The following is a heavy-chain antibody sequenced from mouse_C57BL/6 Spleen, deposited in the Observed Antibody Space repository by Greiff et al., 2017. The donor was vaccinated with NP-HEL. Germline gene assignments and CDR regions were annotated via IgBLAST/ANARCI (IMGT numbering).Heavy chain of an antibody. CDR2: ISYDGSN. V-gene: IGHV3-6*01. J-gene: IGHJ1*03. CDR1: GYSITSGYY. CDR3: AKGIYDGYYVWYFDV. D-gene: IGHD2-3*01. Sequence: EVKVEESGPGLVKPSQSLSLTCSVTGYSITSGYYWNWIRQFPGNKLEWMGYISYDGSNNYNPSLKNRISITRDTSKNQFFLKLNSVTTEDTATYYCAKGIYDGYYVWYFDVWGTGTTVTVSS.